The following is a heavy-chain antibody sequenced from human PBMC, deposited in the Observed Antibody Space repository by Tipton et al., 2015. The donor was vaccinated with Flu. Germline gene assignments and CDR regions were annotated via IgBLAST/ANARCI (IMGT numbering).Heavy chain of an antibody. Sequence: TLSLTCTVSGGSIGAYYWSWIRQPPGKGLEWLGYIYCTGSTNYNPSLKGRVTFSVDTSNSHFSLKLSSVTAADTAVYYCAGDWVGTTTGWFDPWGQGTLVTVSS. CDR3: AGDWVGTTTGWFDP. D-gene: IGHD1-26*01. CDR2: IYCTGST. J-gene: IGHJ5*02. CDR1: GGSIGAYY. V-gene: IGHV4-59*01.